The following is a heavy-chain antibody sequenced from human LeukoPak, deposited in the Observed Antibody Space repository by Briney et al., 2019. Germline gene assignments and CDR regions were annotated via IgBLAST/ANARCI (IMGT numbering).Heavy chain of an antibody. J-gene: IGHJ6*02. V-gene: IGHV3-23*01. Sequence: GESLRLSCAVTGFTFNNYAMSWVRQAPGKGLECVSVISGSGGKTDYAASVKGRFTISRDNSKNTLYLQMNSLRAEDTAVYYCAKDVVTTNFYYYGMDVWGQGTTVTVSS. CDR1: GFTFNNYA. D-gene: IGHD1-1*01. CDR3: AKDVVTTNFYYYGMDV. CDR2: ISGSGGKT.